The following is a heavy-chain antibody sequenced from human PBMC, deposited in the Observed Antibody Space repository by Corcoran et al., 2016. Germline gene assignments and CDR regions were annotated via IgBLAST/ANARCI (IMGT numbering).Heavy chain of an antibody. V-gene: IGHV4-34*01. CDR3: ARGLYDYVWGSYRRARSDWFDP. CDR1: GGSFSGYY. D-gene: IGHD3-16*02. Sequence: QVQLQQWGAGLLKPSETLSLTCAVYGGSFSGYYWSWIRQPPGKGLEWIGEINHSGSTNYNPSLKSRVTISVDTSKNQFSLKLSSVTAADTAVYYCARGLYDYVWGSYRRARSDWFDPWGQGTLVTVSS. J-gene: IGHJ5*02. CDR2: INHSGST.